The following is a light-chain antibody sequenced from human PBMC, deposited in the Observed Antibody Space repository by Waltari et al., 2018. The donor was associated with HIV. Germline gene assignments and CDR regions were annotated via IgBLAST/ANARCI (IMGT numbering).Light chain of an antibody. V-gene: IGKV3-20*01. J-gene: IGKJ2*01. CDR2: GIP. CDR1: QSFRSSY. Sequence: EFVLTQSPGTLSLSSGERATLSCRASQSFRSSYLAWYQQKPGQAPRLLIYGIPSRVTGTPDRFSGSGAGTDFTLTISRLEPEDFAVYYCQQYGSSRYTFGQGTKLEIK. CDR3: QQYGSSRYT.